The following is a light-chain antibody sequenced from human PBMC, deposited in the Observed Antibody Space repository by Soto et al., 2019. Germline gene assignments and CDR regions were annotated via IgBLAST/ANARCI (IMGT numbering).Light chain of an antibody. CDR2: GES. Sequence: EIVMPQSPATLSVSPGERATLSCRASQSVSSNLAWYQQTPGQTPRLLIYGESTRATGIPARFSGSESGTEFTLTNSSLQSEDFAVYYCQQYNNWTWTFGQGTKVEIK. CDR1: QSVSSN. J-gene: IGKJ1*01. V-gene: IGKV3-15*01. CDR3: QQYNNWTWT.